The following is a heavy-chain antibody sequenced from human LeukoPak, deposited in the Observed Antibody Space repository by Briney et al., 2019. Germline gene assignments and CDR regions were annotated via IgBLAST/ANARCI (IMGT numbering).Heavy chain of an antibody. Sequence: SETLSLTCTVSGGSISSGSYYWSWIRQPAGKGLEWIGRIYTSGSTNYNPSLKSRVTISVDTSKNQFSLKLSSVPAADTAVYYCARGCSSTSCYLYMDVWGKGTTVTVSS. V-gene: IGHV4-61*02. CDR2: IYTSGST. CDR1: GGSISSGSYY. CDR3: ARGCSSTSCYLYMDV. D-gene: IGHD2-2*01. J-gene: IGHJ6*03.